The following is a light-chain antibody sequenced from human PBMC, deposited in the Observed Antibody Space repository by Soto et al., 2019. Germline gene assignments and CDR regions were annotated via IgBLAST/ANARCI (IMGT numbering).Light chain of an antibody. Sequence: QSALTQPASVSGSPGQSITISCTGTSSDVGGYDLVSWYQQHPGKAPKLIIYEGSKRPSGISNRFSGSKSGNTASLIISGLQGDDEGDYYCCAYVSSNTLLFGGGTQLT. J-gene: IGLJ3*02. V-gene: IGLV2-23*01. CDR2: EGS. CDR3: CAYVSSNTLL. CDR1: SSDVGGYDL.